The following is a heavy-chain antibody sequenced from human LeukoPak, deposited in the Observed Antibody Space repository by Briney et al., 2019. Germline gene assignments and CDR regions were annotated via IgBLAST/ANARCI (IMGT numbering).Heavy chain of an antibody. D-gene: IGHD3-3*01. CDR1: GGSISSYY. V-gene: IGHV4-4*07. CDR2: ISTCGST. CDR3: ARAVDTTWRYFDY. Sequence: SETLSLTSTVSGGSISSYYWSWIRQPAGKGLEWIGRISTCGSTNYKSSLKSRVTMSVDTSKNQFSLNLTSVTAADTAMYYCARAVDTTWRYFDYWGQGTLVTVSS. J-gene: IGHJ4*02.